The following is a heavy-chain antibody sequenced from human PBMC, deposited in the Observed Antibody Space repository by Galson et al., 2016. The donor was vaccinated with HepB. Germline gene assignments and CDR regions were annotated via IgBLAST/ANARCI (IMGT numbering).Heavy chain of an antibody. D-gene: IGHD6-19*01. J-gene: IGHJ4*02. Sequence: SETLSLTCTVSGASMNRFYWSWIRQPPGKGLEWIGYIYHTGSTNYNPSVKSRVTITVDMSKNQFSLKLTSMTAADTAVYYCARVYSSDWYSSFDSWGKGTLVTVSS. V-gene: IGHV4-59*01. CDR1: GASMNRFY. CDR3: ARVYSSDWYSSFDS. CDR2: IYHTGST.